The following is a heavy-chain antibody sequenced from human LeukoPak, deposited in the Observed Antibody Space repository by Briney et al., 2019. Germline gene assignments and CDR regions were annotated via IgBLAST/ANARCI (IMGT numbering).Heavy chain of an antibody. CDR2: INWNGGST. D-gene: IGHD5-24*01. CDR3: ARAIRVGWLQLRAFDI. J-gene: IGHJ3*02. V-gene: IGHV3-20*04. CDR1: GFTLSSYA. Sequence: PGGSLRLSCAASGFTLSSYAMSWVRQAPGKGLEWVSGINWNGGSTGYADSVKGRFTISRDNAKNSLYLQMNSLRAEDTALYYCARAIRVGWLQLRAFDIWGQGTMVTVSS.